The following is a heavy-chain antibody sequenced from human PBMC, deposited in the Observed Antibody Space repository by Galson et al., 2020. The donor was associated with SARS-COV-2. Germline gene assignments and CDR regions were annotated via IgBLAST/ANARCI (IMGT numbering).Heavy chain of an antibody. V-gene: IGHV3-48*03. J-gene: IGHJ6*02. CDR3: AFAGLTAAGGEHYYYGMDV. D-gene: IGHD6-13*01. Sequence: GESLKISCGASGFSFSSYEMNWVRQAPGQGLEWVSYISSSGGTIYHADSVKGRFTISRDNAKNSLYLQMNSLRAEDTALYYCAFAGLTAAGGEHYYYGMDVWGLGTTVTVSS. CDR1: GFSFSSYE. CDR2: ISSSGGTI.